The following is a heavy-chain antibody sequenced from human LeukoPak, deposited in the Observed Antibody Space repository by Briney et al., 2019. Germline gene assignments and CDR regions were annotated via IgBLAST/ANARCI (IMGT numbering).Heavy chain of an antibody. CDR2: INHSGST. CDR3: ARDRRYCSSTSCYSLSDY. CDR1: GGSFSGYY. J-gene: IGHJ4*02. V-gene: IGHV4-34*01. Sequence: PSETLSLTCAVYGGSFSGYYWSWIRQPPGKGLEWIGEINHSGSTNYNPSLKSRVTISVDTSKNQFSLKLSSVTAADTAVYYCARDRRYCSSTSCYSLSDYWGQGTLVTVSS. D-gene: IGHD2-2*02.